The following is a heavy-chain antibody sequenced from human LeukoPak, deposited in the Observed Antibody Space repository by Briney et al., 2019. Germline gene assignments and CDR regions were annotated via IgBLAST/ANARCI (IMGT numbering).Heavy chain of an antibody. CDR2: MNPNSGNT. D-gene: IGHD5-18*01. CDR1: GGTFSSYA. V-gene: IGHV1-8*02. Sequence: ASVKVSCKASGGTFSSYAISWVRQAPGQGLEWMGWMNPNSGNTGYAQKFQGRVTMTRNTSISTAYMELSSLRSEDTAVYYCARPGYSYGYDWGQGTLVTVSS. CDR3: ARPGYSYGYD. J-gene: IGHJ4*02.